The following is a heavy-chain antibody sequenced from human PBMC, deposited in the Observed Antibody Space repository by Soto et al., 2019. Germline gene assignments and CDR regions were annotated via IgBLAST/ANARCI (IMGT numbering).Heavy chain of an antibody. Sequence: QVQLQESGPGLVKPSETLSLTCTVSGGSVSSDSYYWSWIRQPPGKGLEWIGYIYYSGSTNYNPSLKSRVTISVDTSKNQFSLKPSSVTAADTAVYYCARQIRWPGGLFDYWGQGTLVTVSS. CDR2: IYYSGST. J-gene: IGHJ4*02. CDR3: ARQIRWPGGLFDY. D-gene: IGHD4-17*01. V-gene: IGHV4-61*01. CDR1: GGSVSSDSYY.